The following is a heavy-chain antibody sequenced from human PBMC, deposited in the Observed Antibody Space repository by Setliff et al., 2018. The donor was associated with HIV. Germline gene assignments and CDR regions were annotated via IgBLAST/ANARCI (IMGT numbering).Heavy chain of an antibody. CDR2: MSYDGNNK. D-gene: IGHD6-13*01. CDR3: AGDCRVGWVFTYGMDV. Sequence: PGGSLRLSCAASGFTFSSYGMHWVRQAPGKGLEWVAVMSYDGNNKYYADSVKGRFTISRDNSKNTLVLQMSSLRPEDTAVYYCAGDCRVGWVFTYGMDVWGQGTLVTVSS. CDR1: GFTFSSYG. J-gene: IGHJ6*02. V-gene: IGHV3-30*03.